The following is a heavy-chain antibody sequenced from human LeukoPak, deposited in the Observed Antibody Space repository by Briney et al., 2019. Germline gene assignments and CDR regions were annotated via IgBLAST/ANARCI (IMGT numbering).Heavy chain of an antibody. CDR2: IYYSGST. V-gene: IGHV4-59*08. CDR1: GGSISSYY. D-gene: IGHD1-26*01. Sequence: PSETLSLTCTVSGGSISSYYWSWIRQPPGKGLEWIGYIYYSGSTNYNPSLKSRVTISVDTSKTQFSLKLSSVTAADTAVYYCARRLGGAIAAFDIWGRGTMVTVSS. J-gene: IGHJ3*02. CDR3: ARRLGGAIAAFDI.